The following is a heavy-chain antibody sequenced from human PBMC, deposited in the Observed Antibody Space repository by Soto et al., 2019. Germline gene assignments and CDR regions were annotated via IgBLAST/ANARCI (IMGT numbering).Heavy chain of an antibody. CDR2: IGSRGDDI. Sequence: EVPLFESGGGWVQHGGSLRLSGAASGSTFSSYAMNWVRQSPGKGLEWVLCIGSRGDDIYYIDSVKGRFTISRDNSKSALYLHMTSLSAEDTAIYYCANAWRGGYYDMDVWGQGTAVTVSS. J-gene: IGHJ6*02. CDR3: ANAWRGGYYDMDV. V-gene: IGHV3-23*01. D-gene: IGHD3-3*01. CDR1: GSTFSSYA.